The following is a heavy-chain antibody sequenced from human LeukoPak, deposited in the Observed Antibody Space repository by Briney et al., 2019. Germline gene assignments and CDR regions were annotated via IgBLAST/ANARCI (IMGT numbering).Heavy chain of an antibody. D-gene: IGHD4-17*01. CDR2: IYSGGST. CDR1: GFTVSSNY. J-gene: IGHJ6*02. V-gene: IGHV3-53*01. Sequence: GGSLRLSCAASGFTVSSNYMSWVRLAPGKGLEWVSVIYSGGSTYYADSVKGRFTISRDNSKNTLYLQMNSLRAEDTAVYYCARDYGDYSFGVDYGMDVWGQGTTVTVSS. CDR3: ARDYGDYSFGVDYGMDV.